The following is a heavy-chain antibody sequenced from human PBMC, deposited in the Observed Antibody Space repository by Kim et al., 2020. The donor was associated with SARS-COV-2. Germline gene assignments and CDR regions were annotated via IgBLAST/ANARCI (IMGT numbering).Heavy chain of an antibody. D-gene: IGHD2-2*01. CDR2: IIPIFGTA. CDR3: ASEGGYCSSTSCYRSSNCFDP. J-gene: IGHJ5*02. CDR1: GGTFSSYA. V-gene: IGHV1-69*13. Sequence: SVKVSCKASGGTFSSYAISWVRQAPGQGLEWMGGIIPIFGTANYAQKFQGRVTITADESTSTAYMELSSLRSEDTAVYYCASEGGYCSSTSCYRSSNCFDPWGQGTLVTVSS.